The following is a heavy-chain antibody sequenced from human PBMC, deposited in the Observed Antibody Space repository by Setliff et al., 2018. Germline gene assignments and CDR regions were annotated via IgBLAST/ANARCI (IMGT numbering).Heavy chain of an antibody. Sequence: GASVKVSCKASGGIFNSFSITWVPQAPGQGLEWMGRIIPLFETTNYVEKFQGRVTITADKSTSTAYMELSRLTSEDTAVYYCALEYSNSSPTVYYYMDVWGKGTTVTVSS. CDR3: ALEYSNSSPTVYYYMDV. J-gene: IGHJ6*03. V-gene: IGHV1-69*06. CDR2: IIPLFETT. D-gene: IGHD6-6*01. CDR1: GGIFNSFS.